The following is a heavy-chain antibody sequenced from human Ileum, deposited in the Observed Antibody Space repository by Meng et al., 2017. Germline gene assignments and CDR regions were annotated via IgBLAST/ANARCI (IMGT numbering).Heavy chain of an antibody. CDR3: ARDHWGSLDY. CDR2: GST. CDR1: GASVRSNNDG. J-gene: IGHJ4*02. V-gene: IGHV4-61*01. D-gene: IGHD7-27*01. Sequence: RPQELGPGLVRPSETLSLTCTVSGASVRSNNDGWGWIRQPPGKGLEWIGYGSTNHNPSLKSRVTISVDTSKNQFFLTLNSVTAADTAIYYCARDHWGSLDYWGQGILVTVFS.